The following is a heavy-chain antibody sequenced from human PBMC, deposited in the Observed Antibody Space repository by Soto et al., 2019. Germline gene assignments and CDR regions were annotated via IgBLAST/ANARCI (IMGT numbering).Heavy chain of an antibody. CDR2: MNPNSGNT. D-gene: IGHD3-3*01. CDR3: ARVRHDFWSATSATNYYYYYGMDV. V-gene: IGHV1-8*01. Sequence: ASVKVSCKASGYTFTSYDINWVRQATGQGLEWMGWMNPNSGNTGYAQKFQGRVTMTRNTSISTAYMELSSLRSEDTAVYYCARVRHDFWSATSATNYYYYYGMDVWGQGTTVTVSS. J-gene: IGHJ6*02. CDR1: GYTFTSYD.